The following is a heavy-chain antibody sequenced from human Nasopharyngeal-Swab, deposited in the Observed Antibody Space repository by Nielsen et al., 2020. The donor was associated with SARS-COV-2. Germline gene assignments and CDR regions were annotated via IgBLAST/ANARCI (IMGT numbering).Heavy chain of an antibody. Sequence: SETLSLTCTVSGVSISSYYWNWLRQPPGKGLEWIGYIYYSGSTDYNPSLKSRVTISVSPSKNQFSLKLSSVTAADTAVYFCARLTPGTYYNYFDYWGQGALVTVSS. CDR1: GVSISSYY. J-gene: IGHJ4*02. D-gene: IGHD1-26*01. CDR3: ARLTPGTYYNYFDY. CDR2: IYYSGST. V-gene: IGHV4-59*08.